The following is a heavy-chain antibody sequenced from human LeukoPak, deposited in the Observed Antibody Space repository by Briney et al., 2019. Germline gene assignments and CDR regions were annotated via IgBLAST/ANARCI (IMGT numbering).Heavy chain of an antibody. CDR3: TTIKRGDIFGYFDF. J-gene: IGHJ4*02. Sequence: SETLSLTCTLSGGSMMTHHWNWIRQTPGKGLEWIGYVFDSGRTKVNPSLKSRVTLSADTSKNQLSLRLSSVTAADTAMYYCTTIKRGDIFGYFDFWGQGILVTVSS. D-gene: IGHD5-18*01. CDR1: GGSMMTHH. CDR2: VFDSGRT. V-gene: IGHV4-59*11.